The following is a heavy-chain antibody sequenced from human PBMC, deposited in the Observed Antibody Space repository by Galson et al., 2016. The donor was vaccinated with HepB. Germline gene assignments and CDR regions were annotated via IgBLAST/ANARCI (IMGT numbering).Heavy chain of an antibody. J-gene: IGHJ6*03. CDR3: ARQSKYRSGWYEAWYYYNMDV. Sequence: PPGRGLEWIGTIYYSGNTYHNPSLKSRLSISVDKSKNQFSLRLSSVTAADTAVYFCARQSKYRSGWYEAWYYYNMDVWGQGTTVTVSS. CDR2: IYYSGNT. V-gene: IGHV4-39*01. D-gene: IGHD6-19*01.